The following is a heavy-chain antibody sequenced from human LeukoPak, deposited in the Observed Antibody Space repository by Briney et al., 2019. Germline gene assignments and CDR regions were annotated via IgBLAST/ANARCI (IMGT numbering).Heavy chain of an antibody. CDR2: INPNSGGT. Sequence: SVKVSCKASGYTFTGYYMHWVRQAPGQGLEWMGWINPNSGGTNYAQKFQGRVTMTRDTSISTAYMELSRLRSDDTAVYYCAIGLYNWNDRRAFDYWGQGTLVTVSS. D-gene: IGHD1-20*01. CDR3: AIGLYNWNDRRAFDY. V-gene: IGHV1-2*02. J-gene: IGHJ4*02. CDR1: GYTFTGYY.